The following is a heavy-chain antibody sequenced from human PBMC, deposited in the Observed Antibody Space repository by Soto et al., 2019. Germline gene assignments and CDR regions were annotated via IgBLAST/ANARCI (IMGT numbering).Heavy chain of an antibody. Sequence: QLHLVQSGAVVKKPGASVTVSCSASGYPVTAYYMHWVRQAPGRGLEWMGGINPATGAAKYTQTFRGRVPLTRDTSTSTVFMELSGLTSEDTAVLYFASGGGVGVAGSAAFDMWGQGTLVTVSS. CDR1: GYPVTAYY. CDR2: INPATGAA. V-gene: IGHV1-2*02. D-gene: IGHD3-3*01. J-gene: IGHJ3*02. CDR3: ASGGGVGVAGSAAFDM.